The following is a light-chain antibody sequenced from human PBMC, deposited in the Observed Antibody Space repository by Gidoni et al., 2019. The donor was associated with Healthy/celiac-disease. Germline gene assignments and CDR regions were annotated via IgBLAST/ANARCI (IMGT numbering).Light chain of an antibody. Sequence: EIVMTQSPATLSVSPGERATLSCRASQSVSSNLAWYQQKPGQAPRRLIYGASTSATGIPARFSGSVSGTEFTLTISSLQSEDFAVYYCQQYNNWPLTFGQGTKLEIK. CDR3: QQYNNWPLT. CDR2: GAS. J-gene: IGKJ2*01. V-gene: IGKV3-15*01. CDR1: QSVSSN.